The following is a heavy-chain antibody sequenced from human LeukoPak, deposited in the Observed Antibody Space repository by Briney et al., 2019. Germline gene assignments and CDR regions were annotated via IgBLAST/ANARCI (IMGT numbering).Heavy chain of an antibody. CDR2: ISDSGDRT. Sequence: GGSLRLSCAASGFAFSSQDMGWVRQAPGKGLEWVSAISDSGDRTYYVDSVKGRFTISRDNAKNSLYLQMNSLRAEDTAVYYCARAGDTVVPDAKKGLNWFDPWGQGTLVTVSA. D-gene: IGHD2-2*01. V-gene: IGHV3-23*01. CDR1: GFAFSSQD. J-gene: IGHJ5*02. CDR3: ARAGDTVVPDAKKGLNWFDP.